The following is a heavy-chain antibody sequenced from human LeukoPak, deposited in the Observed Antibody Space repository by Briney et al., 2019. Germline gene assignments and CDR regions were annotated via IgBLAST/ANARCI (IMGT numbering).Heavy chain of an antibody. CDR3: ARDPSRRVLRFLEWLGGAFDI. CDR2: ISGSGGST. CDR1: GFTFSSYA. J-gene: IGHJ3*02. Sequence: GGSLRLSCAASGFTFSSYAMSWVRQAPGKGLEWVSAISGSGGSTYYADSVKGRFTISRDNSKNTLYLQMNSLRAEDTAVYYCARDPSRRVLRFLEWLGGAFDIWGQGTMVTVSS. V-gene: IGHV3-23*01. D-gene: IGHD3-3*01.